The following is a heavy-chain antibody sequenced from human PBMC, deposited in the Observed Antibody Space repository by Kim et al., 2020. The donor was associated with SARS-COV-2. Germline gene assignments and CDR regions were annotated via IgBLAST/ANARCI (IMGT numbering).Heavy chain of an antibody. D-gene: IGHD2-2*01. CDR2: INPNSGVT. CDR3: AGEGTSQGFDY. V-gene: IGHV1-2*02. Sequence: ASVNVSCKASGYTFTGYYMHWVRQAPGQGLQWMGWINPNSGVTNYAQKFQGRVTMTRDTSISTAYMELSRLRSDDTAVYYCAGEGTSQGFDYWGQGTLVTVSS. J-gene: IGHJ4*02. CDR1: GYTFTGYY.